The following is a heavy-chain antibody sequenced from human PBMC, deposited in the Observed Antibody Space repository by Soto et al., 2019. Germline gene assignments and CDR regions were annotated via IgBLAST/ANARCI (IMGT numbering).Heavy chain of an antibody. V-gene: IGHV4-59*01. CDR1: GGSISSYY. Sequence: SETLSLTCTVSGGSISSYYWSWIRQPPGKGLEWIGYIYYSGSTNYNPSLKSRVTISVDTSKNQFSLKLSSVTAADTAVYYCARHNVDIVATTFDYWGQGALVTVSS. D-gene: IGHD5-12*01. CDR2: IYYSGST. J-gene: IGHJ4*02. CDR3: ARHNVDIVATTFDY.